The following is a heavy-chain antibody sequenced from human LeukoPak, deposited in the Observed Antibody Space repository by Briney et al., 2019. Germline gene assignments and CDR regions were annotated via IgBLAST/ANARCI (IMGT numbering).Heavy chain of an antibody. CDR2: MNPDGSNT. Sequence: PGGSLRLSCAASGFTFSSYWMHWVRQAPGKGLVWVSRMNPDGSNTVYADSVKGRFTISRDNAKNTLYLQMHSLRAEDTAVYYCVRGVGAIQEPCDYWGQGTLVTVSS. V-gene: IGHV3-74*01. CDR1: GFTFSSYW. D-gene: IGHD1-26*01. CDR3: VRGVGAIQEPCDY. J-gene: IGHJ4*02.